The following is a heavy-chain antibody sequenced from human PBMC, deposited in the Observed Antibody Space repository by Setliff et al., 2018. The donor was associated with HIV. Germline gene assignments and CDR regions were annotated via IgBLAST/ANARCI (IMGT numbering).Heavy chain of an antibody. CDR3: ALTARNLLRGYMDV. J-gene: IGHJ6*03. CDR2: FYVGGDT. Sequence: SETLSLTCTVSGGPVSTYYWSWIRQPAGKGLEWIGRFYVGGDTNYNPSLKSRATMSVDTSKKQFSLKLKSVTAADTAVYYCALTARNLLRGYMDVWGKGTKVTVSS. V-gene: IGHV4-4*07. CDR1: GGPVSTYY. D-gene: IGHD6-6*01.